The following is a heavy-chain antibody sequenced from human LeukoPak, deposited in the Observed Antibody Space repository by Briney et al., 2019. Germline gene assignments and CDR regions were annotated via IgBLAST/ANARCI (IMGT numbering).Heavy chain of an antibody. CDR2: LNSAGSIT. V-gene: IGHV3-74*01. J-gene: IGHJ3*02. CDR1: GFTFSSYW. D-gene: IGHD1-26*01. CDR3: ARGGTYSWDGLDI. Sequence: GGSLRLSCAASGFTFSSYWIHWVRQAPGKGLVWVSTLNSAGSITPYADSVKGRFTISRDNAKNTLYLQMNSLRAEDTAVYYCARGGTYSWDGLDIWGQGTMVTVSS.